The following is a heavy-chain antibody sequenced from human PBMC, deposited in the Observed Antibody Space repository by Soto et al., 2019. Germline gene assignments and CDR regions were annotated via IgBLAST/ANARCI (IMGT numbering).Heavy chain of an antibody. CDR1: GFTFSSYA. J-gene: IGHJ6*02. D-gene: IGHD6-13*01. Sequence: PGGSLRLSCAASGFTFSSYAMSWVRQAPGKGLEWVSAISGSGGSTYYADSVKGQFTISRDNSKNSLYLQMNSLRHEDTGVYYCTRYVVSSSWKYGMDVWGQGTTVTVSS. CDR2: ISGSGGST. V-gene: IGHV3-23*01. CDR3: TRYVVSSSWKYGMDV.